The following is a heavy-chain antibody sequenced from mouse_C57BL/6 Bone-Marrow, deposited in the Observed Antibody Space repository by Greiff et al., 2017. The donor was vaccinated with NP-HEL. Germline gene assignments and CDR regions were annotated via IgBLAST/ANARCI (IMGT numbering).Heavy chain of an antibody. CDR2: INPYNGGT. CDR3: ARERGTVSY. J-gene: IGHJ2*01. Sequence: EVQLQESGPVLVKPGASVKMSCKASGYTFTDYYMNWVKQSHGKSLEWIGVINPYNGGTSYNQKFKGKATLTVDKSSSTAYMELNSLTSEDSAVYYCARERGTVSYWGQGTTLTVSS. D-gene: IGHD1-1*01. CDR1: GYTFTDYY. V-gene: IGHV1-19*01.